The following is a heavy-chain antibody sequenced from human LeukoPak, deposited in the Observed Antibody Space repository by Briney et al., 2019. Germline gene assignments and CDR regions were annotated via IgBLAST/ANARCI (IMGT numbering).Heavy chain of an antibody. CDR1: GYTFTGYY. V-gene: IGHV1-2*02. CDR2: INPNSGGT. J-gene: IGHJ4*02. D-gene: IGHD5-12*01. CDR3: ARGAHIVATIFY. Sequence: ASVKVSCKASGYTFTGYYMHWVRQAPGQGLEWMGWINPNSGGTNYAQKFQGGVTMTRDTSISTAYMELSRLRSDDTAVYYCARGAHIVATIFYWGQGTLVTVSS.